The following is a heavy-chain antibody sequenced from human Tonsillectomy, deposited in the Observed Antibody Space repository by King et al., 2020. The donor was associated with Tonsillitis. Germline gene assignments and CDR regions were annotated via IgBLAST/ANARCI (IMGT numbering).Heavy chain of an antibody. V-gene: IGHV4-34*01. J-gene: IGHJ6*03. D-gene: IGHD6-6*01. CDR1: GGSFSGYY. CDR2: INHSGST. Sequence: HVQLQQWGAGLLKPSETLSLTCAVYGGSFSGYYWSWIRQPPGKGLEWIGEINHSGSTNYNPSLKSRVTISVDTSKNQFSLKLSSVTAADTAVYYCARGWLVPYYYYYMDVWGKGTTVTVSS. CDR3: ARGWLVPYYYYYMDV.